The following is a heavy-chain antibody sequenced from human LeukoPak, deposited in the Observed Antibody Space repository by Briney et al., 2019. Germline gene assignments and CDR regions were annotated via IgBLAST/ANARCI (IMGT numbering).Heavy chain of an antibody. J-gene: IGHJ6*03. CDR3: ARSLSDDYGDCLGDNYYYYYMDV. CDR2: IYTSGST. Sequence: NPSETLSLTCTVSGGSISSYYWSWIRQPAGKGLEWIGRIYTSGSTNYNPSLKSRVTMSVDTSKNQFSLKLSSVTAADTAVYYCARSLSDDYGDCLGDNYYYYYMDVWGKGTTVTISS. CDR1: GGSISSYY. V-gene: IGHV4-4*07. D-gene: IGHD4-17*01.